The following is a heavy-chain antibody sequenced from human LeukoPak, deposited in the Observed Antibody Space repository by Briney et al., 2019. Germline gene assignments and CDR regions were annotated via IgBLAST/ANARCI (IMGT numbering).Heavy chain of an antibody. D-gene: IGHD2-2*01. CDR1: GYTFTSYG. CDR2: ISAYNGNT. Sequence: ASVKVSCKASGYTFTSYGISWVRQAPGQGLEWMGWISAYNGNTNYAQKLQGRVTMTTNTSTSTAYMELRSLRSDDTAVYYCALTSEGPQLPNAFDIWGQGTVVTVSS. CDR3: ALTSEGPQLPNAFDI. J-gene: IGHJ3*02. V-gene: IGHV1-18*01.